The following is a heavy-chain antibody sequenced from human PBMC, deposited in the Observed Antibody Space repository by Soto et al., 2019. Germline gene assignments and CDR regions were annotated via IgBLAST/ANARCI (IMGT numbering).Heavy chain of an antibody. V-gene: IGHV3-23*01. CDR2: ISGGGDRT. D-gene: IGHD2-2*01. Sequence: EVQLLESGGGLVQPGGSLRLSCVGSGFTFINYAMNWVRQTPGKGLEWVSGISGGGDRTFDADSVKGRFTISRDNSKNTVNLQMNSLRADDTAVYYCARKVLGSTSRTDWWYFDLWGRGTLVTVSS. CDR1: GFTFINYA. J-gene: IGHJ2*01. CDR3: ARKVLGSTSRTDWWYFDL.